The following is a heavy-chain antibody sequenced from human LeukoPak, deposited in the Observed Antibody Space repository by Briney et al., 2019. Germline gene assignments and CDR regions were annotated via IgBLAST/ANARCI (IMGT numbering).Heavy chain of an antibody. D-gene: IGHD1-14*01. Sequence: ASVTVSCTTSVYTFTDEYIHWVRQAPGHGLECMGWMHPNTGDTVYVQKFQGRVSFTRDTSISTAYMELHRLRSDDTAVYYCVRHLTDPTSGDYWGQGTLVTVSS. CDR2: MHPNTGDT. CDR1: VYTFTDEY. J-gene: IGHJ4*02. CDR3: VRHLTDPTSGDY. V-gene: IGHV1-2*02.